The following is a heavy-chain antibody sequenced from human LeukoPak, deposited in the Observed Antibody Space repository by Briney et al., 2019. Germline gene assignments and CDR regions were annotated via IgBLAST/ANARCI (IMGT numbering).Heavy chain of an antibody. CDR1: GFTFSSYW. J-gene: IGHJ4*02. Sequence: GGSLRLSCAASGFTFSSYWMFWVRQGPGKGLVWVSRINSDGSYTAYADSVKGRFSISRDNAKNTLYLQMNGLRAEDTAVYYCVRGLGDYWGQGTLVTVSS. CDR3: VRGLGDY. V-gene: IGHV3-74*01. D-gene: IGHD4-11*01. CDR2: INSDGSYT.